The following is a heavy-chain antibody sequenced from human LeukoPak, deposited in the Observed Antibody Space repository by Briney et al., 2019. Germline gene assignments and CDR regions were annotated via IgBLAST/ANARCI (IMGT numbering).Heavy chain of an antibody. D-gene: IGHD3-22*01. CDR3: AKDQVWIVVGSFDY. CDR2: ISGSGDST. CDR1: GFTFSSYA. J-gene: IGHJ4*02. V-gene: IGHV3-23*01. Sequence: GGSLRLSCAASGFTFSSYAMSWVRQAPGKGLEWVSGISGSGDSTYCADSVKGRFTISRDNSKNTLYLQMTSLRAEDTAVYYCAKDQVWIVVGSFDYWGQGTLVTVSS.